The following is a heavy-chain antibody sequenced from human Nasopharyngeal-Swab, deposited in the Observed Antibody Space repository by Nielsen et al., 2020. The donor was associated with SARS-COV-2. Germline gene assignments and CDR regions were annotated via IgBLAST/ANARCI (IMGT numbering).Heavy chain of an antibody. CDR1: GYTFTSYA. D-gene: IGHD6-19*01. CDR3: ARDQSSGWYGALYYYYGMDV. J-gene: IGHJ6*02. CDR2: INAGNGNT. Sequence: ASVKVSCNASGYTFTSYAMHWVRQAPGQRLEWMGWINAGNGNTKYSQKFQGRVTITRDTSASTAYMELSSLRSEDTAVYYCARDQSSGWYGALYYYYGMDVWGQGTTVTVSS. V-gene: IGHV1-3*01.